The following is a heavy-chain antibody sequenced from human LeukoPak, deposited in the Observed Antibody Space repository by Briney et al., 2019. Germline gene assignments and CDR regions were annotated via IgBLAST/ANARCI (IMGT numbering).Heavy chain of an antibody. D-gene: IGHD3-16*01. CDR3: ARRFEYYYMDV. CDR1: GSSFTSYW. V-gene: IGHV5-51*01. J-gene: IGHJ6*03. Sequence: GASLQISCQGSGSSFTSYWIGWVRQLPGKGLEWMGIIYPGDSDTRYSPSFQGQVTISADKSISTAYLQWSSLKASDTAVYYCARRFEYYYMDVWGKGTTVTVSS. CDR2: IYPGDSDT.